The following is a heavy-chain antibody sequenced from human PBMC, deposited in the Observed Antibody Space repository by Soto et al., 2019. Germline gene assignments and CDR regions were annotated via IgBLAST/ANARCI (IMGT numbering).Heavy chain of an antibody. CDR2: IYYSGST. V-gene: IGHV4-59*01. D-gene: IGHD2-15*01. Sequence: SETLSLTCTVSGGSISSYYWSWIRQPPGKGLEWIGYIYYSGSTNYNPSLKSRVTISVDTSKNQFSLKLSSVTTADTAVYYCARDYCSGGSCYGVGAFDIWGQGTMVTVSS. CDR1: GGSISSYY. J-gene: IGHJ3*02. CDR3: ARDYCSGGSCYGVGAFDI.